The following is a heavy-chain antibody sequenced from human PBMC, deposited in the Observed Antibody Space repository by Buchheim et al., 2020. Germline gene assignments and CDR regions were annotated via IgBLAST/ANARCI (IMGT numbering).Heavy chain of an antibody. J-gene: IGHJ4*02. CDR1: GGSIRSGGYY. Sequence: QVQLQESGPGLVKPSQTLSLTCTVSGGSIRSGGYYWNWIRQHPGKGLEWIGYIYDSGSTYNKPSLQGRTTISLDTSKNKFSLKLSSVTAADTAVYYCARGGLISAAGYFDYWGQGTL. D-gene: IGHD6-13*01. CDR3: ARGGLISAAGYFDY. V-gene: IGHV4-31*03. CDR2: IYDSGST.